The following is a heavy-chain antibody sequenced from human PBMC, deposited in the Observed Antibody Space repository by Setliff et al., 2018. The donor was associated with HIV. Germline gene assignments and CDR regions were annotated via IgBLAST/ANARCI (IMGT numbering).Heavy chain of an antibody. V-gene: IGHV4-34*01. CDR3: ARAGNYGAFDGFDI. J-gene: IGHJ3*02. CDR2: INFGGGT. D-gene: IGHD1-7*01. CDR1: DGSRSGIH. Sequence: TSETLSLTCAVFDGSRSGIHWSWIRQPPGKGLEWIAEINFGGGTNHNPSLKSRVTISVDTSKSHVSLMLRSVTAADTAVYYCARAGNYGAFDGFDIWGQGTMVTVSS.